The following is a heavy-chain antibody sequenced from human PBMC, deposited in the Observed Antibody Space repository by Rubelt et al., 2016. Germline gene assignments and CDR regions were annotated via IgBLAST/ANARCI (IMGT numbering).Heavy chain of an antibody. CDR1: GGSISSSSYY. CDR2: IYYSGST. V-gene: IGHV4-39*01. J-gene: IGHJ6*02. CDR3: ASKGIAAKYYYYYGMDV. D-gene: IGHD6-13*01. Sequence: QLQLQESGPGLVKPSETLSLTCTVSGGSISSSSYYWGWIRQPPGKGLEWIGSIYYSGSTYYNPSLKSRVTISVDTSKNQFALKMSSVNAADTAVYYCASKGIAAKYYYYYGMDVWGQGTTVTVSS.